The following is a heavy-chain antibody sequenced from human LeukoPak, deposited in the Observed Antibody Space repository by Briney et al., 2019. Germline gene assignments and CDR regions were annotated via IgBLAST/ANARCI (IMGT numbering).Heavy chain of an antibody. D-gene: IGHD1-1*01. CDR1: GFTFSGYE. J-gene: IGHJ5*02. CDR3: ARYVQLEYFYWFDP. Sequence: GGSLRLSCAASGFTFSGYEMNWVRQAPGKGLEWVSYISSGGSTIYYADSVKGRFTISRDNAKNSLYLQMNSLRAEDTAVYYCARYVQLEYFYWFDPWGQGTLVTVSS. V-gene: IGHV3-48*03. CDR2: ISSGGSTI.